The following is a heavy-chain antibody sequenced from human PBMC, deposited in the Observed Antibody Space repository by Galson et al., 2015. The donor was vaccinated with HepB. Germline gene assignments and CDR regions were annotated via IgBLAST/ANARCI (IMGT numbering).Heavy chain of an antibody. J-gene: IGHJ5*02. D-gene: IGHD3-10*01. V-gene: IGHV1-69*02. CDR3: ARGDHLYYYGSGSPTGWFDP. Sequence: SVKVSCKASGGTFSSYTISWVRQAPGQGLEWMGRIIPILGIANYAQKFQGRVTITADKSTSTAYVELSSLRSEDTAVYYCARGDHLYYYGSGSPTGWFDPWGQGTLVTVSS. CDR2: IIPILGIA. CDR1: GGTFSSYT.